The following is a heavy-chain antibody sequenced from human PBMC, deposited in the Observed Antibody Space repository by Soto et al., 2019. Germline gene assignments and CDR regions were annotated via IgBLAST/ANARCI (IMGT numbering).Heavy chain of an antibody. Sequence: XEVLVSCRTAGYTITSCGSPVGRQATGQGLEWMGWISAYNGNTNYAQKLQGRVTMTTDTSTSTAYMELRSLRSDDTAVYYCARDNVVVPAAIGTWFDSWGQGTLVTVSS. D-gene: IGHD2-2*02. CDR2: ISAYNGNT. CDR1: GYTITSCG. CDR3: ARDNVVVPAAIGTWFDS. V-gene: IGHV1-18*04. J-gene: IGHJ5*01.